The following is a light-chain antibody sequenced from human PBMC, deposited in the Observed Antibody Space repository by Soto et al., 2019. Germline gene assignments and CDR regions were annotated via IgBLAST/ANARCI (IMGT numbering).Light chain of an antibody. Sequence: DIQMTQFPSTLSGSVGDRVTITCLASQTISSWLAWYQQKPGKAPKLLIYKASTLKSGVPSRFSGSGSGTECILTISSLQPDDVATYYCQHYNSYSEAFGQGTKVDIK. CDR1: QTISSW. CDR3: QHYNSYSEA. CDR2: KAS. V-gene: IGKV1-5*03. J-gene: IGKJ1*01.